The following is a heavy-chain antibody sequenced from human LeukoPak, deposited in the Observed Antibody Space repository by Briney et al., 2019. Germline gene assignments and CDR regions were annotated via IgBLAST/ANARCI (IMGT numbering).Heavy chain of an antibody. CDR2: ISGSGGST. J-gene: IGHJ4*02. D-gene: IGHD6-13*01. Sequence: PGGSLRLSCAASGFTFSSSAMSWVRQAPGKGLEWVSAISGSGGSTYYAASVKGRFTISRDNSKNTLYLQMNSLRAEDTAVYYCAKGARIAAARAHFDYWGQGTLVTVSS. CDR1: GFTFSSSA. CDR3: AKGARIAAARAHFDY. V-gene: IGHV3-23*01.